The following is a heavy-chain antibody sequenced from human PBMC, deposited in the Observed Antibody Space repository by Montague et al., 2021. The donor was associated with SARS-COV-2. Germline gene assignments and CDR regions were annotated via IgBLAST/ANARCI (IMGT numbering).Heavy chain of an antibody. CDR2: IYSSGST. D-gene: IGHD2-15*01. CDR1: GGSISNYY. V-gene: IGHV4-4*07. CDR3: ARDYSHCSGGSCVFDY. Sequence: SETLSLTCTVSGGSISNYYWSWIWQPAGQGLEWIWRIYSSGSTNYNPSLKSRISMSVDTSKNQFSLKLSSVTAADTAIYYCARDYSHCSGGSCVFDYWGQGTMVTVSS. J-gene: IGHJ4*01.